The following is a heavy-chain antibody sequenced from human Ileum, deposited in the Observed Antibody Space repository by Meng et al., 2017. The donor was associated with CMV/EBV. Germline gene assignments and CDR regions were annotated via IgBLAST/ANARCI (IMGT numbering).Heavy chain of an antibody. D-gene: IGHD3-9*01. Sequence: GESLKIACAASGFTFSTHSMNWVRQAPGKGLEWVSSISSSGSWIYYADSVKGRFTISRDNAKNSLYLQMNSLRPEDTAVYYCVSEPYDTLTGLPGWYFDTWGQGALVTVSS. CDR2: ISSSGSWI. J-gene: IGHJ4*02. V-gene: IGHV3-21*06. CDR3: VSEPYDTLTGLPGWYFDT. CDR1: GFTFSTHS.